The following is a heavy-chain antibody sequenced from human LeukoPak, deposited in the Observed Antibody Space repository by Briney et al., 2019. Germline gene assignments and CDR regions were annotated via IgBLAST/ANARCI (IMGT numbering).Heavy chain of an antibody. CDR1: GFTFDDYG. V-gene: IGHV3-20*04. J-gene: IGHJ3*02. CDR3: ARPYSGSHGDAFDI. CDR2: INWNGGSR. D-gene: IGHD1-26*01. Sequence: PGGSLRLSCAASGFTFDDYGMNGGRQAPGKGVEWGSGINWNGGSRVYADSVKGGFTIYRENAKNCLYVKMNSLRAEDTALYYCARPYSGSHGDAFDIWGQGTMVTVSS.